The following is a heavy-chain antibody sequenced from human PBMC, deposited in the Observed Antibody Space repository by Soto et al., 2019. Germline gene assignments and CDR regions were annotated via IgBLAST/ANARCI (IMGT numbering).Heavy chain of an antibody. Sequence: SETLSLTCAVSGDSINRGYYWGWIRQPPGKRLEWIGSIYNSVSTHYNPSLKSRVSISIDTSKNQFSLQLRSVTPDDTAMYYWAGTGVYFVAYWARGTLVTVSS. J-gene: IGHJ4*02. V-gene: IGHV4-38-2*01. D-gene: IGHD7-27*01. CDR2: IYNSVST. CDR3: AGTGVYFVAY. CDR1: GDSINRGYY.